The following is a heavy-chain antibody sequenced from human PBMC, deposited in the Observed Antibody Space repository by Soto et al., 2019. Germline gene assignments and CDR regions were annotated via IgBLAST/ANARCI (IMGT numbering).Heavy chain of an antibody. CDR3: ASSARPDYYYYYMDV. CDR1: GGSISSYY. D-gene: IGHD3-10*01. Sequence: QVQLQESGPGLVKPSETLSLTCTVSGGSISSYYWSWIRQPPGKGLEWIGYIYYSGSTNYNPSLKSRVTISVDTSKTQFSLTLRSVTDADTAVYYCASSARPDYYYYYMDVWVNGTTVTVSS. CDR2: IYYSGST. J-gene: IGHJ6*03. V-gene: IGHV4-59*08.